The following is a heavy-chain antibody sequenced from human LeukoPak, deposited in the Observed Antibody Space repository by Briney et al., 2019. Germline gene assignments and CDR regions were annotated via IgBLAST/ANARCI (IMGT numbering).Heavy chain of an antibody. CDR2: ISSDRSYT. J-gene: IGHJ4*02. D-gene: IGHD5-24*01. V-gene: IGHV3-11*03. CDR3: ARRDAIDAYTFDY. CDR1: GFTFSNYY. Sequence: GGSLRLSCAASGFTFSNYYMGWLRQAPGKGPEWLSYISSDRSYTNYADSVKGRFTISRDNTKNSLYLQMNSLRAEDTAVYYCARRDAIDAYTFDYWGQGTLVTVSS.